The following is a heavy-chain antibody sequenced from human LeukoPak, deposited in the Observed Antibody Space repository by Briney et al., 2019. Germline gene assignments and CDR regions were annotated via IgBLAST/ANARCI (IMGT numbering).Heavy chain of an antibody. J-gene: IGHJ3*01. Sequence: ASVKVSCKASGYTFTTYVLQWVGQAPGQGLEWMGIINPRAGGTSYAQDLQGRVTVTTDASTNIVYMELSSLKSEDTAMYYCVIGRLLGQDSSGPVFDLWGQGTVVTVSS. D-gene: IGHD2-15*01. CDR3: VIGRLLGQDSSGPVFDL. CDR1: GYTFTTYV. V-gene: IGHV1-46*04. CDR2: INPRAGGT.